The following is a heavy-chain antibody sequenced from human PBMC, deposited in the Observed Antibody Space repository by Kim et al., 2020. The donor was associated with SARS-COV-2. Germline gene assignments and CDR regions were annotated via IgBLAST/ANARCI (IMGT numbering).Heavy chain of an antibody. D-gene: IGHD1-1*01. CDR2: IYYSGST. J-gene: IGHJ5*02. CDR3: ARDPGTKWFDP. CDR1: GGYISSYY. V-gene: IGHV4-59*13. Sequence: SETLSLTCTVSGGYISSYYWSWIRQPPGKGLEWIWYIYYSGSTNYNPSLKSRVTISVDTSKNQFSLKLSSVTAADTAVYYCARDPGTKWFDPWGQGNLVTVSS.